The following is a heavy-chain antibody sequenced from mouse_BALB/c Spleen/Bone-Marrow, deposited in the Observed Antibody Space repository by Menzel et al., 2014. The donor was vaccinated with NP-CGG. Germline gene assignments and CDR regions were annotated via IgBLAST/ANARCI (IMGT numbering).Heavy chain of an antibody. CDR1: GFYFSRYW. CDR3: ARLGYYGWFAY. J-gene: IGHJ3*01. CDR2: INPESNTI. Sequence: EVKLVESGGGLVQPGGSLKLSCAASGFYFSRYWMSWARQAPGKGLQWVGEINPESNTINYSPSLKDKFIISRDNAENXLYLQMSKVKSEDAALYCCARLGYYGWFAYWGQGTLVTVSA. D-gene: IGHD2-3*01. V-gene: IGHV4-1*02.